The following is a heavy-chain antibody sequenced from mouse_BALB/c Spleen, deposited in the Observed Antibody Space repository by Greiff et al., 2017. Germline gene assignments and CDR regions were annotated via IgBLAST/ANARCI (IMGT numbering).Heavy chain of an antibody. Sequence: VQLQQSGAELVRPGTSVKISCKASGYTFTNYWLGWVKQRPGHGLEWIGDIYPGGGYTNYNEKFKGKATLTADTSSSTAYMQLSSLTSEDSAVYFCAREGYYGSSPWYFDVWGAGTTVTVSS. CDR1: GYTFTNYW. CDR2: IYPGGGYT. J-gene: IGHJ1*01. V-gene: IGHV1-63*02. D-gene: IGHD1-1*01. CDR3: AREGYYGSSPWYFDV.